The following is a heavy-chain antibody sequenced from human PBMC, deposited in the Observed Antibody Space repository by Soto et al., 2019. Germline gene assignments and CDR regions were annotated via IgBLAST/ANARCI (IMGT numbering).Heavy chain of an antibody. CDR1: GFTFSSYG. Sequence: PGWSLRLSCAASGFTFSSYGMHWVRQAPGKGLEWVAVIWYDGSNKYYADSVKGRFIISRDNSKNTLYLQMNSLRAEDTAVYYCARELGYCSSTSCYKGYYGMDVWGPGTTVTVSS. CDR3: ARELGYCSSTSCYKGYYGMDV. D-gene: IGHD2-2*02. V-gene: IGHV3-33*01. J-gene: IGHJ6*02. CDR2: IWYDGSNK.